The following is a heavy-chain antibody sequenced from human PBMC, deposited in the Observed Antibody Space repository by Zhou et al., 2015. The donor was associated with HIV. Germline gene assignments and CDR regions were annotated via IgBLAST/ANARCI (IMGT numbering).Heavy chain of an antibody. CDR1: GNTFTSHY. CDR3: ATGDGYNYHFFDH. CDR2: INPRAGST. J-gene: IGHJ4*02. V-gene: IGHV1-46*01. Sequence: LMQSGTEVTKPGASVKVSCKASGNTFTSHYMHWVRLAPGQGLEWMGMINPRAGSTIYAPKFQGRVTMTRDTSTTTVYMEVSSLKSEDTAVYYCATGDGYNYHFFDHWGQGTLVTVSS. D-gene: IGHD5-24*01.